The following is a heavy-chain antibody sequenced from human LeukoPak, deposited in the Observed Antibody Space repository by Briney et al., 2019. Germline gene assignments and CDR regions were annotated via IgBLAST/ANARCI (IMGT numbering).Heavy chain of an antibody. CDR2: INHSGST. CDR3: ARGRHGDAFDI. J-gene: IGHJ3*02. Sequence: SETLSLTCAVYGGSFSGYYWSWIRQPPGKGLEWIGEINHSGSTNYNPSLKSRVTISVDTFKNQFSLKLSSVTAADTAVYYCARGRHGDAFDIWGQGTMVTVSS. CDR1: GGSFSGYY. V-gene: IGHV4-34*01.